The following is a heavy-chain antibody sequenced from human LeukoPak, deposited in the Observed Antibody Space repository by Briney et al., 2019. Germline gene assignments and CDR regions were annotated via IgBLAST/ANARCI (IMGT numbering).Heavy chain of an antibody. D-gene: IGHD7-27*01. J-gene: IGHJ4*02. CDR1: GGPNRSYS. Sequence: TSETLSLTCTVSGGPNRSYSWSWIRQPPGKGLEWIGCIYYTGSTNYNSSLKSRVTISVDTSKNQFSLKLTSVTEADTAVYYCARFLNWGNEYWGQGEQFTVSS. CDR2: IYYTGST. V-gene: IGHV4-59*08. CDR3: ARFLNWGNEY.